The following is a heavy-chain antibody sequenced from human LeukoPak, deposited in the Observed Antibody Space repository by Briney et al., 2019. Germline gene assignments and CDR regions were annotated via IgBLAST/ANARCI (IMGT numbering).Heavy chain of an antibody. D-gene: IGHD2-2*01. CDR2: FYRGGST. V-gene: IGHV3-53*01. J-gene: IGHJ4*02. CDR1: GFTVSSNY. CDR3: AKSDGCSSTSRYHFPPPNFDY. Sequence: QPGGSLRLSCAASGFTVSSNYMSWVRQAPGKGLEWVSIFYRGGSTYYADSVKGRFTISRDNSKNTLYLQMNSLRAEDTAVYYCAKSDGCSSTSRYHFPPPNFDYWGQGTLVTVSS.